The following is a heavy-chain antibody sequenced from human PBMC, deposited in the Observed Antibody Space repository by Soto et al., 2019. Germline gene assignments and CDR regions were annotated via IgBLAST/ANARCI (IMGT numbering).Heavy chain of an antibody. CDR1: GGTFSSYA. Sequence: SVTVSCKASGGTFSSYAISWVRQAPGQGLEWMGGIIPIFGTANYAQKFQGRVTITADEYTSTAYMELSSLRSEDTAVYYCARAPVDSSGYSWFDPWGQGTLVTVSS. CDR2: IIPIFGTA. D-gene: IGHD3-22*01. J-gene: IGHJ5*02. CDR3: ARAPVDSSGYSWFDP. V-gene: IGHV1-69*13.